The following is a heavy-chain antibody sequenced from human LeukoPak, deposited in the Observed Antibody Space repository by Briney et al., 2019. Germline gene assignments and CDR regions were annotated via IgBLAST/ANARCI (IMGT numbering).Heavy chain of an antibody. J-gene: IGHJ6*04. V-gene: IGHV4-34*01. D-gene: IGHD5-18*01. CDR1: GTSFSGYY. Sequence: PSDTLSLTCAVYGTSFSGYYWSWIRQPPGKGLEWIGEIDHRGRAKYNPSLKSRVSTSIDTSKNQFSLNLSSVTAADTAVYYCARDVDTALMDVWGEGTMVIVSS. CDR3: ARDVDTALMDV. CDR2: IDHRGRA.